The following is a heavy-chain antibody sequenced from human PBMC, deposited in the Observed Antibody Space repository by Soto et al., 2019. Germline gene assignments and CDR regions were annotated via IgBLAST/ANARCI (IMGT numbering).Heavy chain of an antibody. CDR1: GFTFSNAW. CDR3: TIDIVVVVAATQDY. V-gene: IGHV3-15*07. D-gene: IGHD2-15*01. CDR2: IKSKTDGGTT. Sequence: GSLRLSCAASGFTFSNAWMNWVRQAPGKGLEWVGRIKSKTDGGTTDYAAPVKGRFTISRDDSKNTLYLQMNSLKTEDTAVYYCTIDIVVVVAATQDYWGQGTLVTVSS. J-gene: IGHJ4*02.